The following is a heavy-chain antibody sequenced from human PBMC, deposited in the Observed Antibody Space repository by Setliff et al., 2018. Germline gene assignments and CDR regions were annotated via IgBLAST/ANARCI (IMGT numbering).Heavy chain of an antibody. D-gene: IGHD4-17*01. Sequence: GGSLRLSCAASGFTFSSYWMSWVRQAPGKGLEWVANIKQDGSEKYYVDSVKGRFTISRDNAKNSLYLQMNSLRAEDTAVYYCARGGPLFDYAFDFWGQGTLVTVSS. CDR2: IKQDGSEK. V-gene: IGHV3-7*01. J-gene: IGHJ4*02. CDR3: ARGGPLFDYAFDF. CDR1: GFTFSSYW.